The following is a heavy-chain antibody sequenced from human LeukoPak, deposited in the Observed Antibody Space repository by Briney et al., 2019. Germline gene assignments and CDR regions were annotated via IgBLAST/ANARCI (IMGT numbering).Heavy chain of an antibody. CDR2: IYSGGST. CDR1: GFTVSSNY. V-gene: IGHV3-53*01. CDR3: ASGSGSYRTPYYYMDV. D-gene: IGHD3-10*01. Sequence: GGSLRLSCVASGFTVSSNYMSWVRQAPGKGLEWVSVIYSGGSTYYADSVKGRFTISRDNFKNTLYLQMNGLRAEDTAVYYCASGSGSYRTPYYYMDVWGTGTTVTVSS. J-gene: IGHJ6*03.